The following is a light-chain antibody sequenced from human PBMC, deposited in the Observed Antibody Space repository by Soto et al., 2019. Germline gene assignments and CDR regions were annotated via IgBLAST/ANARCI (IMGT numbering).Light chain of an antibody. J-gene: IGLJ1*01. Sequence: QSALTQPRSVSGSPGQSVTISCTGTSSDVGGYNYVSWYQQHPGKAPKLMISDVSKRPSGVPDRFSGSKSGNTASLTISWLQAEDEADYYCCSYAGSYTYVFGTGTKLTVL. CDR2: DVS. CDR1: SSDVGGYNY. CDR3: CSYAGSYTYV. V-gene: IGLV2-11*01.